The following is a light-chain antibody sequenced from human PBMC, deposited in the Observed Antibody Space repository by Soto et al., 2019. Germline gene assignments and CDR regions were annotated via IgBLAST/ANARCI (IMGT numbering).Light chain of an antibody. Sequence: QSALTQPPSASGSPGQSVTISCTGTSSDVGDFNYVSWYQQHPGKAPKLMIYEVSKRPSGVPDRFSGSKSGNTASLTVSGLQAEDEADYCCSSYAGSNILMFGGWTKLTVL. CDR2: EVS. CDR1: SSDVGDFNY. J-gene: IGLJ3*02. V-gene: IGLV2-8*01. CDR3: SSYAGSNILM.